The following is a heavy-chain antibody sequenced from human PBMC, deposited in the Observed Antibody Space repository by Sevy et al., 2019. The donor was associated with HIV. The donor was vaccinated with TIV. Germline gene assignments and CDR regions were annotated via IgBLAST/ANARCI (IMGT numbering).Heavy chain of an antibody. CDR3: TRVEGAADWGMDV. D-gene: IGHD1-26*01. CDR2: IRGKPCGGTT. J-gene: IGHJ6*02. V-gene: IGHV3-49*04. CDR1: GFTFGGYT. Sequence: GGSLRLSCTASGFTFGGYTMSWVRQAPGKGLEWVAFIRGKPCGGTTEYAASVKGRFTISRDDSKSIAYLQMNSLNTEDTAVYYCTRVEGAADWGMDVWGQGTTVTVSS.